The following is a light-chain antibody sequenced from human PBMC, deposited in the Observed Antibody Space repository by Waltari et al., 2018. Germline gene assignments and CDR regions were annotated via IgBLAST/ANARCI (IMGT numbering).Light chain of an antibody. V-gene: IGKV3-20*01. CDR2: GTY. J-gene: IGKJ1*01. CDR1: QSVSSTY. CDR3: HRYGGSTTGGT. Sequence: EILLTQSPGTQSLSPGERATLSCRASQSVSSTYLAWYQRKPGQAPRLLIVGTYIRATGIPDRFSGSGSGTDFTLTINRLDPEDVAVYYCHRYGGSTTGGTFGQGTKVEIK.